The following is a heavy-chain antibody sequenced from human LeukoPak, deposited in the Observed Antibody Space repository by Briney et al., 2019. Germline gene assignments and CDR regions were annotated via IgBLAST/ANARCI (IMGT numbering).Heavy chain of an antibody. CDR1: GGSISSYY. D-gene: IGHD5-18*01. V-gene: IGHV4-59*01. CDR3: ARAFTAMERFDY. Sequence: PSETLSLTCTVSGGSISSYYWSWIRQPPGKGLEWIGYIFYSGSTNYNPSLKCRVTMSLDTSKNQFSLKLSSVTAADTAVYYCARAFTAMERFDYWGQGTLVTVSS. J-gene: IGHJ4*02. CDR2: IFYSGST.